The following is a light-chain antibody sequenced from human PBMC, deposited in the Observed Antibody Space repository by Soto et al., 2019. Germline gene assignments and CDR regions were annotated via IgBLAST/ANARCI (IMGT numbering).Light chain of an antibody. CDR3: QQRSNWLT. V-gene: IGKV3-11*01. Sequence: IVMPQSPSTLSVSPGERSTLSCRASQSVRSYLAWYQQKPGQAPRLLIYDASNRATGIPARFSGSGSGTDFTLTISSLEPEDFAVYYCQQRSNWLTFGGGTKVHIK. CDR2: DAS. CDR1: QSVRSY. J-gene: IGKJ4*01.